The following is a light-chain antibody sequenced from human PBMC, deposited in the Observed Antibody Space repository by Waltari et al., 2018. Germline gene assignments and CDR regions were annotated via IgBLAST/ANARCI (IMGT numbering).Light chain of an antibody. CDR3: AAWDDSLSGPI. J-gene: IGLJ2*01. CDR2: RNN. CDR1: SSNIGSNY. V-gene: IGLV1-47*01. Sequence: QSVLTQPPSASGTPGQRVTISGSGSSSNIGSNYVYWYQQLPGTAPKLPIYRNNRRPSGVPDRCSGSKSGTSASLAISGLRSEDEADYYCAAWDDSLSGPIFGGGTKLTVL.